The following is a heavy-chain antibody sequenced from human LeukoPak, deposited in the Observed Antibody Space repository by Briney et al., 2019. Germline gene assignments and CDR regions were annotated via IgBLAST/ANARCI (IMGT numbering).Heavy chain of an antibody. CDR2: INHSGST. V-gene: IGHV4-34*01. J-gene: IGHJ4*02. D-gene: IGHD5-18*01. CDR3: ARGRARGAYSYGYPLLFDY. CDR1: GGSFSGYY. Sequence: SETLSLTCAVYGGSFSGYYWSWIRQPPGKGLEWIGEINHSGSTNYNPSLKSRVTISVDTSKNQFSLKLSSVTAADTAVYYCARGRARGAYSYGYPLLFDYWGQGTLVTVSS.